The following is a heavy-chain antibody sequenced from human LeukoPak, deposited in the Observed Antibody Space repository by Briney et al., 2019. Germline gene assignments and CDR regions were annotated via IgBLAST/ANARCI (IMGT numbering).Heavy chain of an antibody. V-gene: IGHV3-23*01. CDR1: GFTFSSYA. CDR2: ISGSGGST. CDR3: ARDPHYGAGYYHYYYMDV. Sequence: GGSLRLSCAASGFTFSSYAMSWVRQAPGKGLEWVSAISGSGGSTYYADSVKGRFTISRDNSKNTLYLQMNSLRAEDTAVYYCARDPHYGAGYYHYYYMDVWGKGTTVTVSS. J-gene: IGHJ6*03. D-gene: IGHD3-10*01.